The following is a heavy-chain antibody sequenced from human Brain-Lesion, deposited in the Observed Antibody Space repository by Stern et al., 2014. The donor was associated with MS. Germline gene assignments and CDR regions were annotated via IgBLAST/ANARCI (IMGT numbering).Heavy chain of an antibody. Sequence: VQLEESGAEVKKTGSSVKVSCQASGNTFTNRYLHWVRQAPGQALEWMGWITPFTGNTNYAQNLQDRVTITMDRSMSTAYMDLSSLRSDDTAIYFCAEGGSYGFVYWGQGTLVTVSS. V-gene: IGHV1-45*02. D-gene: IGHD4-17*01. CDR3: AEGGSYGFVY. CDR1: GNTFTNRY. J-gene: IGHJ4*02. CDR2: ITPFTGNT.